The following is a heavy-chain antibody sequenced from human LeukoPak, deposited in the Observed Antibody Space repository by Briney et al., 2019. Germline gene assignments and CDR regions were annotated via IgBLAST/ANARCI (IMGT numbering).Heavy chain of an antibody. CDR3: ARGDIVVVVAAESWFDP. V-gene: IGHV4-38-2*01. CDR1: GYSISSGYY. Sequence: PSETLSLTCAVSGYSISSGYYWGWMRQPPGKRLEWIGRIYHSGSTYYSPYLKSRVTISVDTSKNQFSLKLSSVTAADTAVYYCARGDIVVVVAAESWFDPWGQGTLVTVSS. D-gene: IGHD2-15*01. CDR2: IYHSGST. J-gene: IGHJ5*02.